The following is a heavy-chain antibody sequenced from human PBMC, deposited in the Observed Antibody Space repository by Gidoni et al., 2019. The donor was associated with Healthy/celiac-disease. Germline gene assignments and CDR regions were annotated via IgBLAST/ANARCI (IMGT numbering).Heavy chain of an antibody. CDR1: GGSISSGGYY. CDR2: IYYSGST. CDR3: ARGERSGTYYYYYYMDV. Sequence: QVQLQESGPGLVKPSQTLSLTCTVSGGSISSGGYYWSWIRQHPGKGLEWIGYIYYSGSTYYNPSLKSRVTISVDTSKNQFSLKLSSVTAADTAVYYCARGERSGTYYYYYYMDVWGKGTTVTVSS. J-gene: IGHJ6*03. V-gene: IGHV4-31*03. D-gene: IGHD3-3*01.